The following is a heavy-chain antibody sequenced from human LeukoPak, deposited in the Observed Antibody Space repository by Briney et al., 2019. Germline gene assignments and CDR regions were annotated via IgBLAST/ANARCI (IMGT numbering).Heavy chain of an antibody. CDR3: AKGSATTVTTTRQDDY. Sequence: PGGSLRLSCAASGVTVSSNYMSWVRQAPGKGLEWVSLLYSSGTTHYAGSVKGRFTISRDNSKNTLYLQMNSLRAEDTAVYYCAKGSATTVTTTRQDDYWGQGTLVTVSS. CDR2: LYSSGTT. V-gene: IGHV3-53*01. D-gene: IGHD4-17*01. J-gene: IGHJ4*02. CDR1: GVTVSSNY.